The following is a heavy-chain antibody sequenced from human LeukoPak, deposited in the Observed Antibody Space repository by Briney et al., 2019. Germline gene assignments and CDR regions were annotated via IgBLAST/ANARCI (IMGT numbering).Heavy chain of an antibody. Sequence: ASVKVSCKASGYTFTGYYMHWVRQAPGQGLEWMGRINPNSGGTNYAQKFQGRVTMTRDTSISTAYMELSRLRSDDTAVYYCARGISELLDYDFWSGYSVRYYLDYWGQGTLVTVSS. CDR1: GYTFTGYY. CDR3: ARGISELLDYDFWSGYSVRYYLDY. CDR2: INPNSGGT. V-gene: IGHV1-2*06. D-gene: IGHD3-3*01. J-gene: IGHJ4*02.